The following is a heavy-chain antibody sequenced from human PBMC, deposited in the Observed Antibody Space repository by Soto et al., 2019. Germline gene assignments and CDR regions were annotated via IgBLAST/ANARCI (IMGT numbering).Heavy chain of an antibody. CDR2: IYRTGST. Sequence: SEPLSLTCAVSGGSFTSTNWWTWVRQPPGQGLEWIGEIYRTGSTNYNPSLKSRVTISLDKSENQFSLKVTSLTAADTAVYYCASRDPGTSVDYWGQGTLVTVSS. CDR3: ASRDPGTSVDY. V-gene: IGHV4-4*02. J-gene: IGHJ4*02. CDR1: GGSFTSTNW. D-gene: IGHD1-7*01.